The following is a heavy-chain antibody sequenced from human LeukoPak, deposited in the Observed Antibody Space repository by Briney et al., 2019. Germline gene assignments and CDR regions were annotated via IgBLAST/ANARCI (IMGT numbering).Heavy chain of an antibody. V-gene: IGHV4-39*07. CDR3: ARVEMATITHDY. CDR1: GGSISSSSYY. D-gene: IGHD5-24*01. J-gene: IGHJ4*02. CDR2: IYYSGST. Sequence: SETLSLTCTVSGGSISSSSYYWGWIRQPPGEGLEWIGSIYYSGSTYYNPSLKSRVTISVDTSKNQFSLKLSSVTAADTAVYYCARVEMATITHDYWGQGTLVTVSS.